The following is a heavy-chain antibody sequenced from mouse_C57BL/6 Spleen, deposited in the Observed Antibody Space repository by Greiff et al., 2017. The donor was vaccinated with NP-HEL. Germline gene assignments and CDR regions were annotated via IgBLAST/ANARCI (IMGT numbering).Heavy chain of an antibody. D-gene: IGHD4-1*01. CDR2: INPNYGTT. Sequence: EVKVVESGPELVKPGASVKISCKASGYSFTDYNMNWVKQSNGKSLEWIGVINPNYGTTSYNQKFKGKATLTVDQSSSTAYMQLNSLTSEDSAVYYCAVLYPHWDYFDYWGQGTTLTVSS. CDR3: AVLYPHWDYFDY. CDR1: GYSFTDYN. J-gene: IGHJ2*01. V-gene: IGHV1-39*01.